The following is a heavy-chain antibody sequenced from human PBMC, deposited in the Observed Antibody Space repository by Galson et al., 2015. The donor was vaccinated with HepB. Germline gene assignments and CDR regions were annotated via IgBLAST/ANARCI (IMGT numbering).Heavy chain of an antibody. D-gene: IGHD6-19*01. J-gene: IGHJ5*02. Sequence: SLRLSCAASGFTFSAYSIPWVRQAPGKGLEWVALISNDGRNRHYADSVKGRFTISRANSKNTVYLQMNSLRTEDTAIYFCTKEEDGNGWYGSALGNWFDPWGQGTLVTGSS. CDR2: ISNDGRNR. CDR1: GFTFSAYS. V-gene: IGHV3-30*04. CDR3: TKEEDGNGWYGSALGNWFDP.